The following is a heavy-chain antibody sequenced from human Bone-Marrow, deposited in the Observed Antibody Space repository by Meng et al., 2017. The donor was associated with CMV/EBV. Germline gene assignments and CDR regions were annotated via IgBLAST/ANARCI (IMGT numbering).Heavy chain of an antibody. CDR2: ISSSSSYI. CDR3: ARDRESYWAY. Sequence: ETLSLTCAASGFTFSSYSMNRVRQAPGKGLEWVSSISSSSSYIYYADSVKGRFTISRDNAKNSLYLQMNSLRAEDTAVYYCARDRESYWAYWGQGTLVTVSS. V-gene: IGHV3-21*01. J-gene: IGHJ4*02. CDR1: GFTFSSYS. D-gene: IGHD1-26*01.